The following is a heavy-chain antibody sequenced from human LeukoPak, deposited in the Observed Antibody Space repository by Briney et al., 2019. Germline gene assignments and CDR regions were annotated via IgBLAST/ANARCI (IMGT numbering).Heavy chain of an antibody. J-gene: IGHJ6*04. CDR3: ARDRVLTGSKDYYYYGMDV. Sequence: SETLSLTRTVSGGSISSGDYYWSWIRQPPGKGLEWIGYIYYSGSTYYNPSLKSRVTISVDTSKNQFSLKLSSVTAADTAVYYCARDRVLTGSKDYYYYGMDVWGKGTTVTVSS. CDR2: IYYSGST. CDR1: GGSISSGDYY. V-gene: IGHV4-30-4*01. D-gene: IGHD3-9*01.